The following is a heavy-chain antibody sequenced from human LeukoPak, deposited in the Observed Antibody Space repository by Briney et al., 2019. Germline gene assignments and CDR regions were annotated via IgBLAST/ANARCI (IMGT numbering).Heavy chain of an antibody. Sequence: GASVKVSYKPSGYTFISYGISWVRQAPGQGLEWTGWISTYNGNTNYAQKLQGRVTMTTDTLTSTVYMELRSLRSDDTAVYYCARERGSYSRVDYWGQGTLVTVSS. CDR2: ISTYNGNT. J-gene: IGHJ4*02. V-gene: IGHV1-18*01. CDR3: ARERGSYSRVDY. CDR1: GYTFISYG. D-gene: IGHD3-10*01.